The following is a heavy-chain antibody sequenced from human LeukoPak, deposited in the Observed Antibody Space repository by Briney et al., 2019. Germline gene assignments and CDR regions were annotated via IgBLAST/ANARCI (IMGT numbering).Heavy chain of an antibody. CDR1: GGSISSYY. V-gene: IGHV4-59*01. CDR2: IYYSGST. Sequence: SETLSLTCTVSGGSISSYYWSWIRQPPGKGLEWIGYIYYSGSTNYNPSLKSRVTISVDTSKNQFSLKLSSVTAADTAVYYCARVRGYDFWSGYSYYFDYWGQGTLVTVSS. CDR3: ARVRGYDFWSGYSYYFDY. D-gene: IGHD3-3*01. J-gene: IGHJ4*02.